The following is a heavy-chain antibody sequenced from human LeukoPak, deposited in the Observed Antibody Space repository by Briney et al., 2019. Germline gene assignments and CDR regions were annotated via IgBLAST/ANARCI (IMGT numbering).Heavy chain of an antibody. CDR2: IRYDGSNK. J-gene: IGHJ3*02. Sequence: GGSLRLSCAASGFTFSSYGMHWVRQAPGKGLEWVAFIRYDGSNKYYADSVKGRFTISRDNSKNTLYLQMNSLRADDTAIYYCAKDQRSGEYDYGWGPFDIWGQGTMVTVSS. V-gene: IGHV3-30*02. CDR1: GFTFSSYG. D-gene: IGHD3-10*01. CDR3: AKDQRSGEYDYGWGPFDI.